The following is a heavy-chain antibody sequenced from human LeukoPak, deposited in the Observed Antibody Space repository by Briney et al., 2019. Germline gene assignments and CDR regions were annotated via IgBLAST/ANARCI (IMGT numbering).Heavy chain of an antibody. D-gene: IGHD3-3*01. CDR2: IYTSGST. J-gene: IGHJ6*03. CDR1: GGSISSYY. CDR3: ARVYHYDYWSTDYYYYMDV. V-gene: IGHV4-4*07. Sequence: PSETLSLTCTVSGGSISSYYWSWIRQPAGKGLEWIGRIYTSGSTNYNPSLKSRVTMSVDTSKNQFSLKLSSVTAADTAVYYCARVYHYDYWSTDYYYYMDVWGKGTTVTVSS.